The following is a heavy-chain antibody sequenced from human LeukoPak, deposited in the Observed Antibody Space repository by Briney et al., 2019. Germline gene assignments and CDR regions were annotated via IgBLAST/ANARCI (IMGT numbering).Heavy chain of an antibody. J-gene: IGHJ4*02. Sequence: GGSLRLSCAASGFTFSPYSLNWVRQAPGKGLEWVAYISSGSSPLYYADSVKGRFTISRDNAKNSLYLQMNSLRGEDTAVYYCATLGGAYGGRFDYWGQGTLVTVSS. D-gene: IGHD4-23*01. CDR2: ISSGSSPL. CDR1: GFTFSPYS. CDR3: ATLGGAYGGRFDY. V-gene: IGHV3-48*04.